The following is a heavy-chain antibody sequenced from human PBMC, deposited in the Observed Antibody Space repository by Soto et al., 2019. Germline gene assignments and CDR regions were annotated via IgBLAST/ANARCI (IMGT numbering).Heavy chain of an antibody. CDR1: GGTIISGGYC. D-gene: IGHD3-10*01. J-gene: IGHJ4*02. CDR3: ARGILWFGESEHFDY. CDR2: IYYSGST. V-gene: IGHV4-61*08. Sequence: SETMCLTCTVSGGTIISGGYCWSWIRQPPGKGLEWIGYIYYSGSTNYNPSLKSRVTISVDTSKNQFSLKLSSVTAADTAVYYCARGILWFGESEHFDYWGQGTLVTLSS.